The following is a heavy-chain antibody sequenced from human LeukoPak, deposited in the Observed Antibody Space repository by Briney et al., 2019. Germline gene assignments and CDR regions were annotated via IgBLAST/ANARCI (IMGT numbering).Heavy chain of an antibody. J-gene: IGHJ4*02. Sequence: ASVKVSCKASGYTFTTYGINWVRQAPGQGLEWLSWIDTYNGNTNYAQKLQGRVTMTTDTSTSTAYMELRSLRSDDTAVYYCARGAGPVLFDYWGQGTLVTVSS. V-gene: IGHV1-18*01. D-gene: IGHD3-16*01. CDR2: IDTYNGNT. CDR3: ARGAGPVLFDY. CDR1: GYTFTTYG.